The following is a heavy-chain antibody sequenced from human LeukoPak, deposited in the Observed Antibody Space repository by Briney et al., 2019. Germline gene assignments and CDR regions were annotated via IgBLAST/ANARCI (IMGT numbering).Heavy chain of an antibody. CDR1: GGSISSYY. Sequence: SETLSLTCSVSGGSISSYYWSWIRQPPGKGLEWIGYMHYSGSTNYNPSLKSRATISLDTSKNQFSLKLSSVTAADTAVYFCARVNKIWEYFDYWGRGTLVSVSS. CDR2: MHYSGST. V-gene: IGHV4-59*01. J-gene: IGHJ4*02. CDR3: ARVNKIWEYFDY. D-gene: IGHD1-26*01.